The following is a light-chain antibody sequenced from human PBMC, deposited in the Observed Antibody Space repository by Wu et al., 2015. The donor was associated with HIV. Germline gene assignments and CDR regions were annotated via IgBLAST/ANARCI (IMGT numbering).Light chain of an antibody. CDR2: DTS. J-gene: IGKJ4*01. V-gene: IGKV3-20*01. CDR3: QQYGSSPVT. CDR1: QSVSSSY. Sequence: EIVLTQSPGTLSLSPGERATLSCRASQSVSSSYVAWYLQKPGQAPSLLIFDTSKRATGISDRFSGSGSGTDFTLTISGLEPEDFAVYYCQQYGSSPVTFGGGPRWRSN.